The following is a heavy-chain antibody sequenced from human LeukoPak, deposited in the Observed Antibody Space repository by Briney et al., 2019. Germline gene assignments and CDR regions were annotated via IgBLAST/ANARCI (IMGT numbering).Heavy chain of an antibody. CDR3: ARDHPIAALDY. D-gene: IGHD6-6*01. J-gene: IGHJ4*02. V-gene: IGHV4-59*01. CDR2: IYYSGST. CDR1: GGSISSYY. Sequence: SETLSLTCTVSGGSISSYYWSWIRQPPGKGLEWIGYIYYSGSTNYNPSLKSRVTISVDTSKNQFSLKLSSVTAADTAVYYCARDHPIAALDYWGQGTLVTVSS.